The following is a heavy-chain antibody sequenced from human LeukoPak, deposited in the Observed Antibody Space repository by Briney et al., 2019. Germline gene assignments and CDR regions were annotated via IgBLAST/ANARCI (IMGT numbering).Heavy chain of an antibody. V-gene: IGHV1-18*01. D-gene: IGHD2-21*02. CDR3: ARGTAPLGYYYYGMDV. J-gene: IGHJ6*02. CDR2: ISAYYGNT. CDR1: GYTFTSYG. Sequence: ASVKVSCKASGYTFTSYGISWVRQAPGQGLEWMGWISAYYGNTNYAQKPQGRVTMTTDTSTSTAYMELRSLRSDDTAVYYCARGTAPLGYYYYGMDVWGQGTTVTVSS.